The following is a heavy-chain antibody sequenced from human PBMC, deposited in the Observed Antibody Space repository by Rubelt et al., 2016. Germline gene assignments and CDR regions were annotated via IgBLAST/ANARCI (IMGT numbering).Heavy chain of an antibody. CDR2: IKQDGSEK. J-gene: IGHJ4*02. D-gene: IGHD4-17*01. CDR1: GFTFRSSA. CDR3: ASARGDYTSDY. Sequence: EVQLVESGGDLVQPGGSMRLSCAGSGFTFRSSAMSWVRQAPGKGLEWVANIKQDGSEKYYVDSVKGRFTISRDNAKNMLFLQMNSLTAEDTALYYCASARGDYTSDYWGQGTLVTVSS. V-gene: IGHV3-7*01.